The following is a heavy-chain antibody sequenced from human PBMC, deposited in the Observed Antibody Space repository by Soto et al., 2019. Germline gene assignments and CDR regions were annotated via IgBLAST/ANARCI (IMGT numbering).Heavy chain of an antibody. CDR3: ARDQKAMIVS. CDR1: GFTFSDYF. Sequence: GGSLRLSFAASGFTFSDYFMSWIRQATGKGLEWVSYISSSGSTIYYADSVKGRFTISRDNAKNSLYLQMNSLRAEDTAVYYCARDQKAMIVSWGQGTLVTVSS. V-gene: IGHV3-11*01. J-gene: IGHJ4*02. D-gene: IGHD3-22*01. CDR2: ISSSGSTI.